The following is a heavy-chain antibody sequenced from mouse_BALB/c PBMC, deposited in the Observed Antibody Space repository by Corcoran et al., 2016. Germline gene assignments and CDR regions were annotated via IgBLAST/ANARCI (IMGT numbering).Heavy chain of an antibody. V-gene: IGHV1S136*01. D-gene: IGHD3-1*01. CDR3: ARTHRSGYFDY. J-gene: IGHJ2*01. CDR2: INPYNDGT. CDR1: GYTFTSYV. Sequence: EVQLQQSGPELVKPGASVKMSCKASGYTFTSYVMHWVKQKPGQGLEWIGYINPYNDGTKYNEKFKGKATLTSDKSSSTAYMELSSLTSEDSAGYYCARTHRSGYFDYWGQGTTLTVSS.